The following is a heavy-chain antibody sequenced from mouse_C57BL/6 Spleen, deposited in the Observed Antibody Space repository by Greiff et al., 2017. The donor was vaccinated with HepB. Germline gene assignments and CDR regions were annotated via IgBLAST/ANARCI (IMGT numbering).Heavy chain of an antibody. CDR1: GYTFTSYW. CDR3: ASLGGSPYYYAMDY. CDR2: IYPSDSET. J-gene: IGHJ4*01. V-gene: IGHV1-61*01. Sequence: QVQLQQPGAELVRPGSSVKLSCKASGYTFTSYWMDWVKQRPGQGLEWIGNIYPSDSETHYNQKFKDKATLTVDKSSSTAYTQLSSLTSEDSAVYYCASLGGSPYYYAMDYWGQGTSVTVSS. D-gene: IGHD1-1*01.